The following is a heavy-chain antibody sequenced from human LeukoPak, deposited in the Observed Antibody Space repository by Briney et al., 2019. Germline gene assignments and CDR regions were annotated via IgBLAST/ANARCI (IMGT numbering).Heavy chain of an antibody. CDR1: GFIFSSYG. D-gene: IGHD6-19*01. J-gene: IGHJ3*02. CDR3: ANVYSSGWYSLDAFDI. V-gene: IGHV3-23*01. CDR2: ISGSGGST. Sequence: HPGGSLRLSCAASGFIFSSYGMNWVRQAPGKGLEWVSAISGSGGSTYYADSVKSRFTISRDNSKNTLYLQMNSLRAEDTAVYYCANVYSSGWYSLDAFDIWGQGTMVTVSS.